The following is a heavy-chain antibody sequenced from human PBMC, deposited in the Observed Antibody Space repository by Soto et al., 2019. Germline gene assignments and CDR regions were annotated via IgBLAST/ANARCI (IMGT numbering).Heavy chain of an antibody. J-gene: IGHJ6*02. CDR1: GFTFSNAW. D-gene: IGHD6-19*01. V-gene: IGHV3-15*01. Sequence: EVQLVESGGGLVKPGGSLRLSCAASGFTFSNAWMSWVRQAPGKGLEWVGRIKSKTDGGTTDYAAPVKGRFTISRDDSKNTLYLQMNSLKTEDTAVYYCTTTGGWYGYYYYYGMDVWGQGTTVTVSS. CDR3: TTTGGWYGYYYYYGMDV. CDR2: IKSKTDGGTT.